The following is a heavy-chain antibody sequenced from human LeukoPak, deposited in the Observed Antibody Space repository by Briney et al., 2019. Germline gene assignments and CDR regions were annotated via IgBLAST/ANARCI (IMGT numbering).Heavy chain of an antibody. D-gene: IGHD3-10*01. J-gene: IGHJ6*03. CDR1: GGSISTYY. CDR3: ARGTLDYYGSGSLASQIFYYYMDV. CDR2: IYHSGST. Sequence: SETLSLTCTVSGGSISTYYWSWIRQPPGKGLEWIGYIYHSGSTKYNPSLKSRVTISVDTSKNQFSLKLSSVTAADTAVYYCARGTLDYYGSGSLASQIFYYYMDVWGKGTTVTISS. V-gene: IGHV4-59*01.